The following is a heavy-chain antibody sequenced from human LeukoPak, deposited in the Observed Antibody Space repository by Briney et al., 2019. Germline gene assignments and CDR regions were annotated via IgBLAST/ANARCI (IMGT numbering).Heavy chain of an antibody. CDR2: IYTSGST. CDR3: ARDLMTSGWYTRVSAAFDI. V-gene: IGHV4-4*07. J-gene: IGHJ3*02. CDR1: GGSISSYY. Sequence: PSETLSLTCTVSGGSISSYYWSWIRQPAGKGLEWIGRIYTSGSTNYNPSLKSRVTMSVDTSKNQFSLKLSSVTAADTAVYYCARDLMTSGWYTRVSAAFDIWGQGTMVTVSS. D-gene: IGHD6-19*01.